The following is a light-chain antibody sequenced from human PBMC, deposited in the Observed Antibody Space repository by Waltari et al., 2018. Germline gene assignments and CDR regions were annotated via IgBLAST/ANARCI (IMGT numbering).Light chain of an antibody. J-gene: IGKJ1*01. CDR3: QNHERLPAV. CDR1: QNIGRY. CDR2: GAS. Sequence: SCRASQNIGRYLIWYQQKPGQAPRLLSYGASSRAAGIPDRFSGSGSGTDFSLTISRLEPEDFAVYYCQNHERLPAVFGQGTKVEIK. V-gene: IGKV3-20*01.